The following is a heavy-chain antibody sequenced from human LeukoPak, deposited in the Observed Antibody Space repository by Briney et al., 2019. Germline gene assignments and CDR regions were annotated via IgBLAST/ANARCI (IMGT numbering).Heavy chain of an antibody. CDR1: GFTFSDYY. V-gene: IGHV3-11*01. Sequence: GGFLRLSCAASGFTFSDYYMSWIRQAPGKGLEWVSYISSSGSTIYYADSVKGRFTISRDNAKNSLYLQMNSLRAEDTAVYYCASGYDILTGYFPVDYWGQGTLVTVSS. D-gene: IGHD3-9*01. CDR3: ASGYDILTGYFPVDY. CDR2: ISSSGSTI. J-gene: IGHJ4*02.